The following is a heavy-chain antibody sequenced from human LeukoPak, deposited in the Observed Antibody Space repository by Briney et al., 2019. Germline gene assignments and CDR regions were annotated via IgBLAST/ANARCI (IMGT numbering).Heavy chain of an antibody. D-gene: IGHD7-27*01. CDR3: ARSGVPQR. CDR1: GGSISSYY. Sequence: PSETLSLTCTVSGGSISSYYWSGIRQPPGKGLEWIGYIYYSGSTNYNPSLKSRVTISVDTSKNQFSLKLSSVTAADTAVYYCARSGVPQRWGQGTLVTVSS. CDR2: IYYSGST. J-gene: IGHJ4*02. V-gene: IGHV4-59*01.